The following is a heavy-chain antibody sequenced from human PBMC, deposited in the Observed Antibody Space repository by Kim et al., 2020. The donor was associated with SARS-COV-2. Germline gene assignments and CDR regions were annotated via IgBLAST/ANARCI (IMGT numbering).Heavy chain of an antibody. CDR1: GGSISSSSYY. CDR3: ARHEDEPIVATSFDY. D-gene: IGHD5-12*01. Sequence: SETLSLTCTVSGGSISSSSYYWGWIRQPPGKGLEWIGSIYYSGSTYYNPSLKSRVTISVDTSKNQFSLKLSSVTAADTAVYYCARHEDEPIVATSFDYWGQGTLVTVSS. V-gene: IGHV4-39*01. CDR2: IYYSGST. J-gene: IGHJ4*02.